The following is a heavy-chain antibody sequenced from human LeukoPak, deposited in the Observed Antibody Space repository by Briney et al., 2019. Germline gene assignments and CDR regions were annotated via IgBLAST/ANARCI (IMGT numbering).Heavy chain of an antibody. Sequence: GGSLRLSCAASGFTFSTYWMSWVRQAAGKGLESVAKIKEDGSDKYYVDSVRGRFTISRGNGKNSLYLQMNSLMAEDTAVHYCARDRAGGSFDYWGQGTLVTASS. V-gene: IGHV3-7*01. CDR3: ARDRAGGSFDY. CDR1: GFTFSTYW. D-gene: IGHD2-15*01. J-gene: IGHJ4*02. CDR2: IKEDGSDK.